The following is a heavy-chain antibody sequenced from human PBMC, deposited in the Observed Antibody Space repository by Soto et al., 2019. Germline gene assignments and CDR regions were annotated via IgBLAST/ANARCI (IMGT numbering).Heavy chain of an antibody. V-gene: IGHV3-23*01. CDR2: IDNSGGYT. D-gene: IGHD1-26*01. Sequence: EVQLLESGGGLVQPGGSLRLSCAASGFTFSSCAMTWVRQAPGKGLQWVSTIDNSGGYTYYADSVKGRFTISRDNSKNTLHLQMNSLRADDTAVYYCAKLSGSFYSDNWGKRPLVTVSS. J-gene: IGHJ4*02. CDR1: GFTFSSCA. CDR3: AKLSGSFYSDN.